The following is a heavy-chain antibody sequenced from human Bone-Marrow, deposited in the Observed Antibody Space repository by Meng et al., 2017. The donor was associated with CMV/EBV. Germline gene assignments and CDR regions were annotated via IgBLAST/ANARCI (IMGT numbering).Heavy chain of an antibody. V-gene: IGHV1-2*02. D-gene: IGHD3-16*01. CDR1: GYTFTDYY. Sequence: ASVKVSCKASGYTFTDYYIHWVRQAPGQGLEWMGWINPNNGDTNYAQKFQGRVTLTRDTSIYTAFMDLSRLRFDDTAIYYCAANLYDVNSLRALDFWGQGALVTGSS. CDR3: AANLYDVNSLRALDF. J-gene: IGHJ4*02. CDR2: INPNNGDT.